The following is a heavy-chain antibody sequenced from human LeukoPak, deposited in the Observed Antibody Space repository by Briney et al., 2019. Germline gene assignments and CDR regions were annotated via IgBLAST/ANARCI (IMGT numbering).Heavy chain of an antibody. J-gene: IGHJ4*02. D-gene: IGHD6-13*01. CDR2: INAYNGNT. CDR1: GYTFINFV. CDR3: ARGPRAAADDY. Sequence: ASVKVSCKASGYTFINFVINWGRQAPGQRPEWMGWINAYNGNTKYSQKFQDRVTITRDTSASTAYMELTNLTSEDTAVYYCARGPRAAADDYWGQGSLVTVSS. V-gene: IGHV1-3*01.